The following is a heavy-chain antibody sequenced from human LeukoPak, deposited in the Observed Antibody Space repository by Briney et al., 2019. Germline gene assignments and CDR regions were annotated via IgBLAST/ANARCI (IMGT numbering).Heavy chain of an antibody. CDR1: GGSISSYY. CDR3: ARAYMVRGNDAFDI. J-gene: IGHJ3*02. Sequence: SETLSLTCTVSGGSISSYYWSWIRQPPGKGLEWIGSIYHSGSTYYNPSLKSRVTISVDTSKNQFSLKLSSVTAADTAVYYCARAYMVRGNDAFDIWGQGTMVTVSS. V-gene: IGHV4-38-2*02. CDR2: IYHSGST. D-gene: IGHD3-10*01.